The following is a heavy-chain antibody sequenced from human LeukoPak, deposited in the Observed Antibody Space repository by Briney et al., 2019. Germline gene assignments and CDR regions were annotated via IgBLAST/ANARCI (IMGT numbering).Heavy chain of an antibody. CDR2: IYYLGRT. CDR1: GGSIRSRTYY. J-gene: IGHJ3*02. CDR3: ERRGTGESFDI. Sequence: SETLSLTCTVSGGSIRSRTYYCGWVRQPPGKGLEWIGNIYYLGRTYYNPSLKSRVTLSVDTSKNQFSLKLSSVTAADTAVYYWERRGTGESFDIWGEGTMVTVSS. V-gene: IGHV4-39*01. D-gene: IGHD3-16*01.